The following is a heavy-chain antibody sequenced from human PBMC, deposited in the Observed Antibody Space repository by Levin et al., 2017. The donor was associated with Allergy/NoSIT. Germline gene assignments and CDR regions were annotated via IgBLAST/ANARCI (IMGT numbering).Heavy chain of an antibody. CDR1: GFTFSSYA. V-gene: IGHV3-23*01. CDR2: ISGSGGST. Sequence: GGSLRLSCAASGFTFSSYAMSWVRQAPGKGLEWVSAISGSGGSTYYADSVKGRFTISRDNSKNTLYLQMNSLRAEDTAVYYCAKDHSSSGWPIDAFDIWGQGTMVTVSS. CDR3: AKDHSSSGWPIDAFDI. J-gene: IGHJ3*02. D-gene: IGHD6-19*01.